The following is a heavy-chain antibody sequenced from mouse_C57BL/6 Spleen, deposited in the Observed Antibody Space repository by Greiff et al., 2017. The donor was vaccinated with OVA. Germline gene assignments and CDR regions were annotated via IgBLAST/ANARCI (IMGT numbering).Heavy chain of an antibody. CDR2: IYPGDGDT. CDR1: GYAFSSYW. CDR3: ARRRQDYAMDY. J-gene: IGHJ4*01. Sequence: VQLVESGAELVKPGASVKISCKASGYAFSSYWMNWVKQRPGKGLEWIGQIYPGDGDTNYNGKFKGKATLTADKSSSTAYMQLSSLTSEDSAVYFCARRRQDYAMDYWGQGTSVTVSS. V-gene: IGHV1-80*01. D-gene: IGHD3-2*02.